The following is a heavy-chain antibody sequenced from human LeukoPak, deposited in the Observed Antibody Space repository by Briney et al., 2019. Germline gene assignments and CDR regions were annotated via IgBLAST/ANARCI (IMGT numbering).Heavy chain of an antibody. V-gene: IGHV3-30*02. Sequence: PGGSLRLSCAASGFTFSSYGMHWVRQAPGKGLEWVAFIRYDGSNKYYADSVKGRFTISRDNSKNTLYLQMNSLRAEDTAVYYCARELGYCSDGSCTYYFDYWGQGTLVTVSS. D-gene: IGHD2-15*01. J-gene: IGHJ4*02. CDR1: GFTFSSYG. CDR3: ARELGYCSDGSCTYYFDY. CDR2: IRYDGSNK.